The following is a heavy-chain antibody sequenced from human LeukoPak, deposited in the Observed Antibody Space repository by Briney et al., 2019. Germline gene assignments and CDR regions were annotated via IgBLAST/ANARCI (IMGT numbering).Heavy chain of an antibody. J-gene: IGHJ4*02. CDR3: AKENKGAY. Sequence: PGGSLRLSCAASRFTFSSYAMSWVRQAPGKGLEWVSSISDSGTTYHADSVKGRFTISRDNSKNTLYLQMNSLRAEDTAVYYCAKENKGAYWGQGTLVTVSS. CDR2: ISDSGTT. D-gene: IGHD3-16*01. CDR1: RFTFSSYA. V-gene: IGHV3-23*01.